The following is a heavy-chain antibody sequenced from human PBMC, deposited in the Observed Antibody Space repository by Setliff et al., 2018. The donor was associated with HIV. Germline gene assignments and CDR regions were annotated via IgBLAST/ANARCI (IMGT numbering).Heavy chain of an antibody. CDR2: IFPGDSKM. CDR1: GYSFTSYW. V-gene: IGHV5-51*01. D-gene: IGHD3-9*01. CDR3: AKGGGLSFRYHDWFVKI. Sequence: PGESLKISCKTSGYSFTSYWIAWVRQKPGKGLEWMGIIFPGDSKMRYSPSFQGRVTLSADKSINTAYLQWSGLRASDTAMYYCAKGGGLSFRYHDWFVKIWGQGTLVTVSS. J-gene: IGHJ3*02.